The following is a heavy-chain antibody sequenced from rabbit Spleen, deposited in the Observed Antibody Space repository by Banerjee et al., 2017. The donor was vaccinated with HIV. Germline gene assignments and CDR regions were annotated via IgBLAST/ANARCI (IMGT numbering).Heavy chain of an antibody. J-gene: IGHJ6*01. V-gene: IGHV1S40*01. Sequence: QSLEESGGDLVKPGASLTLTCIASGVSFSGNSYMCWVRQAPGKGLEWIACIDTGSSGFTYFASCAKGRFTISKTSSTTVTLQMTSLTAADTATYFCARDTSSSFSSYGMDLWGPGTLVTVS. CDR3: ARDTSSSFSSYGMDL. CDR1: GVSFSGNSY. CDR2: IDTGSSGFT. D-gene: IGHD1-1*01.